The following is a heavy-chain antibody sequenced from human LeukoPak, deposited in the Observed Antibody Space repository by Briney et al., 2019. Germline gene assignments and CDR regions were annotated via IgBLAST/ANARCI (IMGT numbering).Heavy chain of an antibody. D-gene: IGHD6-6*01. CDR3: ARVGSRSSLIFNYWYFDL. Sequence: GGSLRLSCAASGFTFSSYWMHWVRQAPGKGLVWVSRINSDGSSTSYADSVKGRFTISRDNAKNTLYLQMDSLRAEDTAVYYCARVGSRSSLIFNYWYFDLWGRGTLVTVSS. CDR2: INSDGSST. J-gene: IGHJ2*01. CDR1: GFTFSSYW. V-gene: IGHV3-74*01.